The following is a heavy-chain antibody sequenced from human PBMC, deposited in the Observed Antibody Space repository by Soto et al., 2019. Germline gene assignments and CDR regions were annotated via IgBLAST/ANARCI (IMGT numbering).Heavy chain of an antibody. Sequence: SETLSLTCPVSGASINSDCCSWIRQSRGKGLEWIGYIYHMGGTDYNPSLERRGTISIDKSKNQFSVNLRSVTAADTAVYFCARFTYHIGFNWFDPWGEGTKVTVS. CDR1: GASINSDC. J-gene: IGHJ5*02. D-gene: IGHD2-21*01. CDR3: ARFTYHIGFNWFDP. V-gene: IGHV4-59*03. CDR2: IYHMGGT.